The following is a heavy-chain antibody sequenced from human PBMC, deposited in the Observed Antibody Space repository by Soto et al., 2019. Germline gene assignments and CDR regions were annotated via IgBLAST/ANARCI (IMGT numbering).Heavy chain of an antibody. Sequence: EVQLLESGGGLVQPGGSLRLSCAASGFTFSSYAMNWVRQAPGKGLEWVSTITNSGGSAYYADSVKGRFTISRDNSKNTLYLQMNSLRAEDTAVYYCAKFHWCAYWGQGTLVTVSS. D-gene: IGHD2-8*01. CDR3: AKFHWCAY. J-gene: IGHJ4*02. CDR1: GFTFSSYA. V-gene: IGHV3-23*01. CDR2: ITNSGGSA.